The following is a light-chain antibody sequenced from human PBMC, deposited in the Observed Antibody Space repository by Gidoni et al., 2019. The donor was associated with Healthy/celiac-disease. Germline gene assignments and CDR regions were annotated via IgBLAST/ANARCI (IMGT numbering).Light chain of an antibody. CDR2: DAY. Sequence: IVLTQSPATLSLSPGERATLSCRASQSVSSYVDWYQQKPGQAHRLLIYDAYNRATGIPARFSGSGSGTDFTLTSSSLEPEDVAVYYCQQRSGTFGQGTKVEIK. CDR1: QSVSSY. CDR3: QQRSGT. V-gene: IGKV3-11*01. J-gene: IGKJ1*01.